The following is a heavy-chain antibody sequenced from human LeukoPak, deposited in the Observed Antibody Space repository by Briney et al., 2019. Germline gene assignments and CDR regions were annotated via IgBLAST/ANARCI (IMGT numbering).Heavy chain of an antibody. J-gene: IGHJ4*02. CDR2: INSDGSST. CDR1: GFTFSSYW. Sequence: GGSLRLSCAASGFTFSSYWMHWVRQAPGKGLVWVSRINSDGSSTSYADSVKGRFTISRDNAKNTLYLQMNSLRAEDTAVYYCASLKKHVVGASGYWGQGTLVTVSS. D-gene: IGHD1-26*01. V-gene: IGHV3-74*01. CDR3: ASLKKHVVGASGY.